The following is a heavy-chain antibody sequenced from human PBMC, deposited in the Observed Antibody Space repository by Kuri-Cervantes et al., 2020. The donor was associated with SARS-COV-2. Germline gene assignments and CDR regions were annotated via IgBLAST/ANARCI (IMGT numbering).Heavy chain of an antibody. CDR2: IYHTGST. CDR3: ARHGTGYDFWSGYYGEDY. D-gene: IGHD3-3*01. Sequence: SETLSLTCAVSGYSISSGYYWGWVRQPPGKRLEWIGSIYHTGSTNYNPSLKSRVTISVDTSKNQFSLKLSSVTAADTAVYYCARHGTGYDFWSGYYGEDYWGQGTLVTVSS. V-gene: IGHV4-38-2*01. J-gene: IGHJ4*02. CDR1: GYSISSGYY.